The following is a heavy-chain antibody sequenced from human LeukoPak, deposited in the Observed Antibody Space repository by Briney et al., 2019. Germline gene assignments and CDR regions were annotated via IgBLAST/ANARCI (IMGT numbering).Heavy chain of an antibody. CDR2: ISYNGGST. V-gene: IGHV3-64D*06. J-gene: IGHJ4*02. CDR1: GFTFSNYA. CDR3: VKDRGKNYYGSGSYIDY. Sequence: GGSLTLSCSASGFTFSNYAIHWVRQAPGKGLEYVSAISYNGGSTYNADSVNDRFTISRDNSKNTLWLQMSSLRTEDMAVYYCVKDRGKNYYGSGSYIDYWGQGTLVTVSS. D-gene: IGHD3-10*01.